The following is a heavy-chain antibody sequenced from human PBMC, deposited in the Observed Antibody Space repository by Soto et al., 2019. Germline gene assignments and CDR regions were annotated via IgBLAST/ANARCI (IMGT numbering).Heavy chain of an antibody. Sequence: EVKVVESGGTLVQPGGSLRLSCAISGFSVSRNYMSWVRLAPGKGLEWVSVMLMDGGTSFADSVKGRFSISRDNTENTLYLQMNSLRVEDTAVYYCVRGDGLNYYMDVWGKGTPVTVSS. CDR1: GFSVSRNY. CDR3: VRGDGLNYYMDV. CDR2: MLMDGGT. J-gene: IGHJ6*03. V-gene: IGHV3-66*01.